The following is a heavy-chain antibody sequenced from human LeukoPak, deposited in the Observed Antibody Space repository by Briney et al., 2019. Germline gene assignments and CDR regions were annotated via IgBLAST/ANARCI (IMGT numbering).Heavy chain of an antibody. CDR2: IKSKTDGGTT. J-gene: IGHJ4*02. CDR3: TTGGYYDSSGYYVDY. Sequence: GGSLRLSCAASGFTFGNAWMNWVRQAPGKGLEWVGRIKSKTDGGTTDYAAPVKGRFTISRDDSKNTLYLQMNSLKTEDTAVYYCTTGGYYDSSGYYVDYWGQGTLVTVSS. V-gene: IGHV3-15*07. CDR1: GFTFGNAW. D-gene: IGHD3-22*01.